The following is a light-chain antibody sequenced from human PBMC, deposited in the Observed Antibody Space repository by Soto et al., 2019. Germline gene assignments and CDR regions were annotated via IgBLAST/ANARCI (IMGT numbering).Light chain of an antibody. CDR1: TSDIGAYNF. Sequence: QSLLTQPASVSGSPGQSIAVSCTGTTSDIGAYNFVSWYQHYPGKAPQLIIYQVNNRPSGVSDRFSGSKSGNTASLTISGLQAEDEADYYCSSFTTSTTLVFGGGTKLTVL. CDR2: QVN. CDR3: SSFTTSTTLV. J-gene: IGLJ2*01. V-gene: IGLV2-14*01.